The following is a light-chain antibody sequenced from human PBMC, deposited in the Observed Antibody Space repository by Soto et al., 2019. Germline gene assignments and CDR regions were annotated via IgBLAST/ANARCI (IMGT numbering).Light chain of an antibody. J-gene: IGKJ1*01. CDR1: QSISSW. V-gene: IGKV1-5*02. CDR3: QQYNIYRR. Sequence: IRVTLTTTSFSASTGDSVTIICRASQSISSWLAWYQQTPGKAPKLLIYDASSLESGVPSRFSGSASGTESTLTISSLKPDDFGTYYCQQYNIYRRFGQGTKVDIK. CDR2: DAS.